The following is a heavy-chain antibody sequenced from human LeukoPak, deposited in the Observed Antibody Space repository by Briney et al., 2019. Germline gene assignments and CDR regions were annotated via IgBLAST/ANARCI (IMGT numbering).Heavy chain of an antibody. Sequence: GASVKVSCKASGYTFTSYDMNWVRQATGQGLEWMGWMNPNSGTTGYAQKFQGRVTMTRNTSISTAYTELSSLRSEDTAVYYCARRTGYYNYMDVWGKGTTVTVSS. CDR1: GYTFTSYD. D-gene: IGHD2-8*02. CDR3: ARRTGYYNYMDV. J-gene: IGHJ6*03. V-gene: IGHV1-8*01. CDR2: MNPNSGTT.